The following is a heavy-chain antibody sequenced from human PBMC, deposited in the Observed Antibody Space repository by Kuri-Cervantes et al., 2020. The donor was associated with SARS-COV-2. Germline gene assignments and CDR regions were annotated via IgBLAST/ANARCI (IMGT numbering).Heavy chain of an antibody. D-gene: IGHD6-13*01. CDR1: GFTFSSNA. V-gene: IGHV3-23*01. Sequence: GGSLRLSCAASGFTFSSNAMTWVRQAPGKGLEWVSGISGSGRSTYYADSVKGRFTISRDNSKNTLHLQMNSLRAEDTAVYYCARDIKGKTAAGTVFYYYYYCMDVWGQGTTVTVSS. J-gene: IGHJ6*02. CDR3: ARDIKGKTAAGTVFYYYYYCMDV. CDR2: ISGSGRST.